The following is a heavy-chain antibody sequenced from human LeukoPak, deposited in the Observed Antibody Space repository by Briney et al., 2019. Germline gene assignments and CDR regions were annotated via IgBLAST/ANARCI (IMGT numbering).Heavy chain of an antibody. V-gene: IGHV4-39*01. CDR2: IFYSGNT. CDR1: GDSISGSRCY. Sequence: SETLSLTCTVSGDSISGSRCYWGWIRQPPGKGLEWIASIFYSGNTYYNPSLKSRVTIAVDTSKNQFSLELYSVTAADTAVYYCARIKDEAFDVWGQGAMVSVSP. CDR3: ARIKDEAFDV. J-gene: IGHJ3*01.